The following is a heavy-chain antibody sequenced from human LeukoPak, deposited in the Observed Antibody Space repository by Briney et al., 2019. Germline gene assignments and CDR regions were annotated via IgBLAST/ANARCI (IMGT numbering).Heavy chain of an antibody. V-gene: IGHV4-34*01. Sequence: SETLSLTCPVYGGSFSSYYCSWIRQPPGKGLEWIGEINHSGSTNYNPSLKSRVTISVDTSKNQFSLNLISVTAADTAVYYCATGITGTTFTYWGQGTLVTVSS. J-gene: IGHJ4*02. CDR3: ATGITGTTFTY. D-gene: IGHD1-14*01. CDR1: GGSFSSYY. CDR2: INHSGST.